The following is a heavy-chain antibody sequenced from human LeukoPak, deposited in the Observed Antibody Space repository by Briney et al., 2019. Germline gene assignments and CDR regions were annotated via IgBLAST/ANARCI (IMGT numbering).Heavy chain of an antibody. CDR3: ARDSLVHSSGWRCRDYYGMDV. CDR2: IIPIFGTA. V-gene: IGHV1-69*13. J-gene: IGHJ6*02. D-gene: IGHD6-19*01. CDR1: GGTFSSYA. Sequence: ASVKVSCKASGGTFSSYAISWVRQAPGQGLEWMGGIIPIFGTANYAQKFQGRVTITADESTSTAYMELSSLRSEDTAVYYCARDSLVHSSGWRCRDYYGMDVWGQGTTVTVSS.